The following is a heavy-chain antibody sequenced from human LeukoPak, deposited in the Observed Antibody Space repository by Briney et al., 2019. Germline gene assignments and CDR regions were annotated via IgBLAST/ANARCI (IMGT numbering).Heavy chain of an antibody. V-gene: IGHV3-30*02. D-gene: IGHD1-26*01. CDR1: GFTFSSYG. CDR2: IGYDGSDR. J-gene: IGHJ3*01. CDR3: AKAFRIVGIGNPDDAFDV. Sequence: PGGSLRLSCAASGFTFSSYGMYWVRQAPGKGLEWVAFIGYDGSDRYYADSVKGRFTLSRDNSENTLYLQLNSLRAEDSGIYYCAKAFRIVGIGNPDDAFDVWGQGTVVTVSS.